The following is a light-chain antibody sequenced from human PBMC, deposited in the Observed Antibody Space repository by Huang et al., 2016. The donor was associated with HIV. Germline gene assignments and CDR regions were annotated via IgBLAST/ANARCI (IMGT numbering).Light chain of an antibody. Sequence: DIVMTQSPDSLAVSLGERATINCKSNQSVLYSSNNKNYLAWYQQKPGPPPKVLIYWASTRESGVPDRFSGSGSGTDFTLTISSLQAEDVAVYYCQQYYGTPWTFGQGTKVEIK. J-gene: IGKJ1*01. CDR3: QQYYGTPWT. CDR2: WAS. CDR1: QSVLYSSNNKNY. V-gene: IGKV4-1*01.